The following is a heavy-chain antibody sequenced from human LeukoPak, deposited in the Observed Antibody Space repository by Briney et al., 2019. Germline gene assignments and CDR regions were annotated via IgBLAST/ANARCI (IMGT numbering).Heavy chain of an antibody. Sequence: ASVKVSCKASGYTLTSYYMHWVRQAPGQGLEWMGWISAYNGNTNYAQKLQGRVTMTTDTSTSTAYMELRSLRSDDTAVYYCARWREVATIPVDYWGQGTLVTVSS. CDR1: GYTLTSYY. V-gene: IGHV1-18*04. D-gene: IGHD5-12*01. CDR3: ARWREVATIPVDY. J-gene: IGHJ4*02. CDR2: ISAYNGNT.